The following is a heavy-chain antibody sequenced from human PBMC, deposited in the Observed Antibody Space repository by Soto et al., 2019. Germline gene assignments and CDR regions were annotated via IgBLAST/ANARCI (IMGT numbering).Heavy chain of an antibody. CDR2: IYYGGST. V-gene: IGHV4-31*03. D-gene: IGHD2-21*02. CDR3: ARVCGGDCHYGMDV. CDR1: GGSISSGGYY. Sequence: QVQLQESGPGLVKPSQTLPLTCTVSGGSISSGGYYWSWIRQHPGKGLEWIGYIYYGGSTYYNPSLKSRVTISVDTSKNQFSLKLSSVTAADTAVYYCARVCGGDCHYGMDVWGQGTTVTVSS. J-gene: IGHJ6*02.